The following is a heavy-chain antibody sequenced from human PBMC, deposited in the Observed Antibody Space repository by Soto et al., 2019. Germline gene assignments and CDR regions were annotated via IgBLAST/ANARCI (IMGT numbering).Heavy chain of an antibody. CDR2: IYYSGST. CDR3: ARLITAYDSSGYYYVRDALDY. V-gene: IGHV4-30-4*01. J-gene: IGHJ4*02. D-gene: IGHD3-22*01. Sequence: SETLSLTCIVSGGSISSGDYYWSWIRQPPGKGLEWIGYIYYSGSTYYNPSLKSRVTISVDTSKNQFSLKLSSVTAADTAVYYCARLITAYDSSGYYYVRDALDYWGKGTLVTVSS. CDR1: GGSISSGDYY.